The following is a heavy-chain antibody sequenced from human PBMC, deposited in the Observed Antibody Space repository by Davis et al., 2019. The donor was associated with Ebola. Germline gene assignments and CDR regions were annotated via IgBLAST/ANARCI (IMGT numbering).Heavy chain of an antibody. CDR2: INKDGSEK. CDR3: ARESQLWLRSFDY. Sequence: GESLKISCAASGFTFSSYAMSWVRQAPGKGLEWVANINKDGSEKYYVDSVKGRFTISRDNSKNTLYLQMNSLRAEDTAVYYCARESQLWLRSFDYWGQGTLVTVSS. J-gene: IGHJ4*02. V-gene: IGHV3-7*03. CDR1: GFTFSSYA. D-gene: IGHD5-18*01.